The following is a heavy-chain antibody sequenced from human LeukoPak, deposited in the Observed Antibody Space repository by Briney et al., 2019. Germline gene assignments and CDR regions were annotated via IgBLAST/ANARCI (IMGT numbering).Heavy chain of an antibody. Sequence: ASVKVSCKASGYTFTSYGISWVRQAPGQGLEWMGWISAYNGNTNHAQKLQGRVTMTTETSTSTAYMELSSLRSDDTAVYYCARVLVPAGGGVVDYWGQGTLVTVSS. D-gene: IGHD3-16*01. CDR2: ISAYNGNT. J-gene: IGHJ4*02. V-gene: IGHV1-18*01. CDR1: GYTFTSYG. CDR3: ARVLVPAGGGVVDY.